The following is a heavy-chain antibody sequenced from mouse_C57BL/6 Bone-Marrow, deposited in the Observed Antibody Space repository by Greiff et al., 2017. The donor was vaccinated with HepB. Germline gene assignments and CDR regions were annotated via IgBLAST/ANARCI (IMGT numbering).Heavy chain of an antibody. Sequence: QVQLQQPGTELVKPGASVKLSCKASGYTFTSYWMHWVKQRPGQGLEWIGNINPSNGGTNYNEKFKSKATLTVDKSSSTASMQLSSLTAEDTAVYYGAALYYSYDDAYWGQGNLVTVSA. D-gene: IGHD2-12*01. CDR1: GYTFTSYW. V-gene: IGHV1-53*01. CDR2: INPSNGGT. CDR3: AALYYSYDDAY. J-gene: IGHJ3*01.